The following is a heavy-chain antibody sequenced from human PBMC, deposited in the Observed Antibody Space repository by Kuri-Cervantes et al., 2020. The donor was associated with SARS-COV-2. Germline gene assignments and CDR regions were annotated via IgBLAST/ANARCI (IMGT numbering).Heavy chain of an antibody. CDR2: INHSGST. J-gene: IGHJ1*01. D-gene: IGHD3-22*01. CDR3: ARGRDYYDSSGYPDSEYFQH. CDR1: GGSFSGYY. V-gene: IGHV4-34*01. Sequence: GSLRLSCAVYGGSFSGYYWSWIRQPPGKGLEWIGEINHSGSTNYNPSLKSRVTISVDTSKNQFSLKLSSVTAADTAVYYCARGRDYYDSSGYPDSEYFQHWGQGTLVTVSS.